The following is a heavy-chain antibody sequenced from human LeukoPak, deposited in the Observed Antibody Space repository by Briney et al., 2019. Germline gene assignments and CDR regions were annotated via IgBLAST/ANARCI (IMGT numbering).Heavy chain of an antibody. J-gene: IGHJ4*02. Sequence: GGSLRLSCAASGFTFSSSEMNWVRQAPGKGLEWVSYITGSGGTIYYADSVKGRFTISRDNAKNSLYLQMNSLTAEDTAVYYCVGPPCLRGGYCSTNSWGQGTLVTVDS. CDR3: VGPPCLRGGYCSTNS. V-gene: IGHV3-48*03. CDR2: ITGSGGTI. CDR1: GFTFSSSE. D-gene: IGHD2-2*01.